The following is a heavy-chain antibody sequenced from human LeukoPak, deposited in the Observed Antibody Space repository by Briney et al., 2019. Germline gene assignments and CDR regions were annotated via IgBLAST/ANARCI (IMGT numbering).Heavy chain of an antibody. CDR1: GFTFSSYA. CDR2: ISGSGGST. Sequence: GGPLRLSCAASGFTFSSYAMSWVRQAPGKGLEWVSSISGSGGSTYYADSVKGRFTISRDNSKNTLYLQMNSLRADDTAVYYCAVSLMVFPQRVVVYYWGQGTLGTVSS. V-gene: IGHV3-23*01. J-gene: IGHJ4*02. CDR3: AVSLMVFPQRVVVYY. D-gene: IGHD2-15*01.